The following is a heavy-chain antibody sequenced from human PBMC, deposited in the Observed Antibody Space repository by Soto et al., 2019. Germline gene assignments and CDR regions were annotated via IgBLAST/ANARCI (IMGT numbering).Heavy chain of an antibody. CDR2: ISGSGGST. D-gene: IGHD2-2*01. V-gene: IGHV3-23*01. J-gene: IGHJ4*02. CDR1: GFTFSSYA. CDR3: APSTVVVPAAVN. Sequence: GGSLRLSCAASGFTFSSYAVSWVRQAPGKGLEWVSAISGSGGSTYYADSVKGRFTISRDNSKNTLYLQMNSLRAEDTAVYYCAPSTVVVPAAVNWGQGTLVTVSS.